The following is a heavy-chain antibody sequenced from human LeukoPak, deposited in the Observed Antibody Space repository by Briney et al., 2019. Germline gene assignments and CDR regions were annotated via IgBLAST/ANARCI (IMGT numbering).Heavy chain of an antibody. CDR2: IIPILGIA. CDR1: GGTFSSYT. D-gene: IGHD1-26*01. V-gene: IGHV1-69*04. Sequence: ASVKVSCKASGGTFSSYTISWVRQAPGQGLEWMGRIIPILGIANYAQKFQGRVTITADKSTSTAYMELSSLRSEDTAVYYCAREIVGAKKANIDYWGQGTLVTVSS. CDR3: AREIVGAKKANIDY. J-gene: IGHJ4*02.